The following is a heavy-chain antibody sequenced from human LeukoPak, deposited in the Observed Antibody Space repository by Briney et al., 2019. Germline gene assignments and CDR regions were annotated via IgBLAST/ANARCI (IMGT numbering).Heavy chain of an antibody. CDR1: GFTFSSYA. Sequence: GRSLRLSCAASGFTFSSYAMHWVRQAPGKGLEWVAFISYDGSNKYYADSVKGRFTISRDNSKNTLYLQMNSLRAEDTAVYYCARGADNSSGYRLDYWGQGTLVTVSS. V-gene: IGHV3-30-3*01. D-gene: IGHD3-22*01. J-gene: IGHJ4*02. CDR3: ARGADNSSGYRLDY. CDR2: ISYDGSNK.